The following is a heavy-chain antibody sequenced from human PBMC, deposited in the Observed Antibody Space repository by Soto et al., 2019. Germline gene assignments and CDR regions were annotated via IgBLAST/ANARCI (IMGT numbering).Heavy chain of an antibody. J-gene: IGHJ5*02. V-gene: IGHV3-72*01. CDR3: ARVRAGSVGWFDP. CDR2: ARNKAYSYTT. D-gene: IGHD6-19*01. Sequence: VGSLRLSCAASGFTFSNHYIDWVRQAPGKGLEWVGRARNKAYSYTTEYAASVKGRFTISRDDSKNSAYLQMNSLKTEDTAVYYCARVRAGSVGWFDPWGQGALVTVSS. CDR1: GFTFSNHY.